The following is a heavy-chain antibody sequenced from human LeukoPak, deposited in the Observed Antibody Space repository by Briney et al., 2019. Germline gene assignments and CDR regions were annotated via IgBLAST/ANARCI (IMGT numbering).Heavy chain of an antibody. J-gene: IGHJ4*02. Sequence: PSETLSLTCAVYSGSFSGYYWSWIRQPPGKGLEWIGEINHSGSTNYNPSLKSRVTISVDTSKNQFSLKLSSVTAADTAVYYCARVPDDFWSGYSSLFDYWGQGTLVTVSS. CDR1: SGSFSGYY. CDR3: ARVPDDFWSGYSSLFDY. V-gene: IGHV4-34*01. CDR2: INHSGST. D-gene: IGHD3-3*01.